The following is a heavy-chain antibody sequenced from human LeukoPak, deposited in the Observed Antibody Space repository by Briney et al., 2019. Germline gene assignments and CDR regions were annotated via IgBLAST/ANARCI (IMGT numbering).Heavy chain of an antibody. CDR1: GGSISSSSYY. D-gene: IGHD2-8*01. V-gene: IGHV4-39*07. CDR3: ARAKVSQTGVYYHYLDV. Sequence: KPSETLSLTCTVSGGSISSSSYYWGWIRQPPGKGLEWIGSMSYSGSTHYNPSLKSRITIPVDTSKNQFSLKVSSVTAADTAVYYCARAKVSQTGVYYHYLDVWGKGTTVTVSS. CDR2: MSYSGST. J-gene: IGHJ6*03.